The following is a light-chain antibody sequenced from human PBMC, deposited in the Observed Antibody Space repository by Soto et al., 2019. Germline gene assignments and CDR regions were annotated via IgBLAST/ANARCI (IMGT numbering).Light chain of an antibody. J-gene: IGKJ1*01. CDR2: DTS. CDR3: QQYQNSPRT. CDR1: QSVGGNS. Sequence: ETVLTQSPGTLSLSPGERATVSCRASQSVGGNSLAWYQQRPGQAPRLLIYDTSKRATGIPDRFSGSGSGTDFTLTISRLEPKDFAVYYCQQYQNSPRTFGQGTKVEIK. V-gene: IGKV3-20*01.